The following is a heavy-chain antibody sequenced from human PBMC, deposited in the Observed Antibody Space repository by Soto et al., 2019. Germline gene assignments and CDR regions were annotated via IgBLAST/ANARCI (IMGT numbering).Heavy chain of an antibody. CDR2: MNAETGNA. CDR3: ARGSGAGGLDWFDP. Sequence: QVQLVQSGAEVKKPGASVKVSCKASGYTFINHDINWVRQAPGQGLEWMGWMNAETGNAGYAQIFQGRVTMTRDTSINTADMELSSLTSEDTAVYFCARGSGAGGLDWFDPWGQGTLVTVSS. J-gene: IGHJ5*02. V-gene: IGHV1-8*01. D-gene: IGHD6-25*01. CDR1: GYTFINHD.